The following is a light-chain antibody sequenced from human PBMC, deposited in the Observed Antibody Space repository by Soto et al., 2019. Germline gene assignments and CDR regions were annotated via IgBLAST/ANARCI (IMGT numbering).Light chain of an antibody. Sequence: IVMTQSPDSLAVSLGERATINCKSSQSVLYSTNNENYLAWYQQKPGQPPKLLIYWASIRESGVPDRCSGSRSETDFTLTISSLQAEDVAVYYCQQYYSSPPWTFGQGTKV. V-gene: IGKV4-1*01. CDR2: WAS. J-gene: IGKJ1*01. CDR3: QQYYSSPPWT. CDR1: QSVLYSTNNENY.